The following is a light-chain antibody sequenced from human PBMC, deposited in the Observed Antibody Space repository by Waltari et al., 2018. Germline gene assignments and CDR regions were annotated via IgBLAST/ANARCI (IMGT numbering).Light chain of an antibody. CDR3: QQYGSSRWT. Sequence: EIVLTQSPGTLSLSPGERATLSCRASQSVSSSYLAGYQQKPGQAPRLLIYGASSSATGIPDRFSGSGSGTDFTLTISRLEPEDFAVYYCQQYGSSRWTFGQGTKVEIK. CDR1: QSVSSSY. J-gene: IGKJ1*01. V-gene: IGKV3-20*01. CDR2: GAS.